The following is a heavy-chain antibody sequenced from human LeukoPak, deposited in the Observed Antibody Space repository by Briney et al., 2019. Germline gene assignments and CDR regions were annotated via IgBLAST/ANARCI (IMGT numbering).Heavy chain of an antibody. CDR2: ISGSGDCI. D-gene: IGHD3-9*01. V-gene: IGHV3-23*01. J-gene: IGHJ4*02. CDR1: GFTFSNYY. Sequence: GSLRLSCAASGFTFSNYYMSWVRQAPGKGLEWVSAISGSGDCIFYADSVKGRFTISRDNSKTTLYVQMNSLRAEDTAVYYCAKSFLTGYSLFDSWGQGTLVTVSS. CDR3: AKSFLTGYSLFDS.